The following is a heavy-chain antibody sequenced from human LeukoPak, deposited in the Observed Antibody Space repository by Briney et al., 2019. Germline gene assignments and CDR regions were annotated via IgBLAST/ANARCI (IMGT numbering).Heavy chain of an antibody. CDR2: ITASGGNT. CDR1: GFTFSSYA. Sequence: GGSLRLSCAASGFTFSSYAMGWVRQAPGKGLEWVSAITASGGNTYYADSVKGRFTISRDNSKNTLYLQVNSLRAEDTAVYYCAKGESHPKYYFDYWGQGTLVTVSS. D-gene: IGHD3-10*01. J-gene: IGHJ4*02. V-gene: IGHV3-23*01. CDR3: AKGESHPKYYFDY.